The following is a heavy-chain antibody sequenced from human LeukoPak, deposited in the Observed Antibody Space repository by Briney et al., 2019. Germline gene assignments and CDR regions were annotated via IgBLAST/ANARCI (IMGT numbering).Heavy chain of an antibody. V-gene: IGHV4-59*08. J-gene: IGHJ3*02. D-gene: IGHD1-1*01. CDR3: ARHGNGAFDI. CDR2: IYYSGST. CDR1: GGSISSYY. Sequence: SETLSLTCTVSGGSISSYYWSWIRQPPGKGPEWIGFIYYSGSTNYSPSLKSRVTISVDPSKNQFSLKLTSVTAADTAVYYCARHGNGAFDIWGQGTMVTVSS.